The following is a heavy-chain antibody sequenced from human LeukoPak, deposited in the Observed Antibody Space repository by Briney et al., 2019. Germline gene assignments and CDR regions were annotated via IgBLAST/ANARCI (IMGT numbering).Heavy chain of an antibody. D-gene: IGHD2-2*01. CDR2: INHSGST. V-gene: IGHV4-34*01. CDR3: ARNPLVLVPAAMRGYNYYYGMDV. CDR1: GGSFSGYY. J-gene: IGHJ6*02. Sequence: SETLSLTCAVYGGSFSGYYWSWIRHAPGKGLEWIGEINHSGSTNYNPSLKSRVTISVDTSKNQFSLKLSSVTAADTAVYYCARNPLVLVPAAMRGYNYYYGMDVWGQGTTVTVSS.